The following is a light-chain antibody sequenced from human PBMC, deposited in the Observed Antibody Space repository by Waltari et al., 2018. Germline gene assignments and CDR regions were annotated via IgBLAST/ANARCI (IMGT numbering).Light chain of an antibody. CDR2: QDH. J-gene: IGLJ2*01. V-gene: IGLV3-1*01. CDR1: NVATKY. Sequence: SYELAQAPSLSVSPGQTVTITRSADNVATKYASWYQQKPGQSPILVIFQDHTRPSGIPDRFSGSNSGNTATLTISGTQTMDEADYYCQAWDSRTAVFGGGTRLTVL. CDR3: QAWDSRTAV.